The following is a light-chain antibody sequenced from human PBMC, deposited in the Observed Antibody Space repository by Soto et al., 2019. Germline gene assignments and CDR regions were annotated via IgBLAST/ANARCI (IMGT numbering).Light chain of an antibody. J-gene: IGKJ1*01. V-gene: IGKV1-39*01. Sequence: DIPMTQSPSSLSASVGDRVTITCRASQSVSAFLNWYRHKPWKAPELLIFSASSLQPGVTSRFSGRGSGTAFTLTITSLQPEDFANYYCQQTYSPPGTFGQGTKVEIK. CDR1: QSVSAF. CDR3: QQTYSPPGT. CDR2: SAS.